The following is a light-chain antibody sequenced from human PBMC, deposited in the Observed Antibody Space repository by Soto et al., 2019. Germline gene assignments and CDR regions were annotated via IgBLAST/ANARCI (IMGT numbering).Light chain of an antibody. CDR2: KAS. CDR1: QSINSW. Sequence: DIQMTQSPSTLSAAVGDRVTITCRASQSINSWLAWYQQKPGEAPKVLIYKASNLESGVPSRFSGSGSGTEFTLTITGLQPEDFATYYCQQYERYWSFGQGTKVDI. J-gene: IGKJ1*01. V-gene: IGKV1-5*03. CDR3: QQYERYWS.